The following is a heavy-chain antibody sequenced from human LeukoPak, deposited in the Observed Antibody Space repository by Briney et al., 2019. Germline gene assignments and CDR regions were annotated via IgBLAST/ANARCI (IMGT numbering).Heavy chain of an antibody. D-gene: IGHD3/OR15-3a*01. CDR2: IYYSGST. CDR1: GGSITSSSYY. Sequence: SETLSLTCSVSGGSITSSSYYWGWLRQPPGKGLEWIGYIYYSGSTNYNPSLKSRVTISVDTSKNQFSLKLSSVTAADTAVYYCARVGTGTLDYWGQGTLVTVSS. J-gene: IGHJ4*02. V-gene: IGHV4-61*05. CDR3: ARVGTGTLDY.